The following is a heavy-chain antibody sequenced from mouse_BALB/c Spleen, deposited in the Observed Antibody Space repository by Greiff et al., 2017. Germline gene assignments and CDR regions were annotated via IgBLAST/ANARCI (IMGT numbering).Heavy chain of an antibody. D-gene: IGHD1-1*01. Sequence: VKVVESGPGLVAPSQSLSITCTVSGFSLTSYGVHWVRQPPGKGLEWLGVIWAGGSTNYNSALMSRLSISKDNSKSQVFLKMNSLQTDDTAMYYCATHYYGSSYDAMDYWGQGTSVTVSS. CDR2: IWAGGST. CDR3: ATHYYGSSYDAMDY. V-gene: IGHV2-9*02. J-gene: IGHJ4*01. CDR1: GFSLTSYG.